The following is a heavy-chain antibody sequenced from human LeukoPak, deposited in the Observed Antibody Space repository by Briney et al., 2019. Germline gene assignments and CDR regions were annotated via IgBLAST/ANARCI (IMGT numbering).Heavy chain of an antibody. CDR3: ARRGGHGGSFDY. Sequence: SETLSLTCTVSGGSLSSYYWSWIRQPPGKVLEWIGYIYYSGSGSTNYNPSLKSRVSISVDTSKNHFSLKLSSVTAADTAVYYCARRGGHGGSFDYWGQGTLVTVSS. CDR2: IYYSGSGST. D-gene: IGHD4-23*01. V-gene: IGHV4-59*08. J-gene: IGHJ4*02. CDR1: GGSLSSYY.